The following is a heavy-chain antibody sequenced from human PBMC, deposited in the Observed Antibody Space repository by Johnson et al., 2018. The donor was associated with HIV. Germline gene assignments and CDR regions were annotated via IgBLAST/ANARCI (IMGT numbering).Heavy chain of an antibody. J-gene: IGHJ3*02. CDR3: AITSRTDAFDM. CDR2: ISHDGSNE. CDR1: GFTFSSYA. Sequence: QVQLVESGGGVVQPGGSLRLSCAASGFTFSSYALHWVRQAPGKGLEWVAVISHDGSNEYHADSVKGRFTISRDNSKNTLYLQMNSLRVEDTAVYYCAITSRTDAFDMWGQGTMVSVSS. D-gene: IGHD1-1*01. V-gene: IGHV3-30*04.